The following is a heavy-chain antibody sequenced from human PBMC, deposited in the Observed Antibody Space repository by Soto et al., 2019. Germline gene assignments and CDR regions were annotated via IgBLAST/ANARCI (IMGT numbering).Heavy chain of an antibody. Sequence: PVGSLRLSYAGSGFPFSSYAMSWVRQAPEKGLEWVSALSDSGVSPYYADSVKGRFTISRDNSKNTLYLQMDSLRVEDTALYYCAKMTSDSYGRNYGMDVWGQGTTVTVSS. J-gene: IGHJ6*02. CDR1: GFPFSSYA. V-gene: IGHV3-23*01. CDR2: LSDSGVSP. D-gene: IGHD5-18*01. CDR3: AKMTSDSYGRNYGMDV.